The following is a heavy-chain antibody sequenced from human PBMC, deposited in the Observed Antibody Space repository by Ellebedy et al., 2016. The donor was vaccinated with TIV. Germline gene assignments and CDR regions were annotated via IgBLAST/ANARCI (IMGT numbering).Heavy chain of an antibody. CDR2: ISSSSSYI. D-gene: IGHD4-17*01. V-gene: IGHV3-21*01. CDR1: GFTFSSYS. CDR3: ARESSRTVTTFIDY. Sequence: GESLKISCAASGFTFSSYSMNWVRQAPGKGLEWVSSISSSSSYIYYADSVKGRFTISRDNAKNSLYLQMNSLRAEDTAVYYCARESSRTVTTFIDYWGQGTLVTVSS. J-gene: IGHJ4*02.